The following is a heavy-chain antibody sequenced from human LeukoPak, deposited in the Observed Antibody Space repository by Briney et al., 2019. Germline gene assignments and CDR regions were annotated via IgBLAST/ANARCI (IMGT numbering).Heavy chain of an antibody. CDR1: GGSISSGGYY. D-gene: IGHD3-22*01. V-gene: IGHV4-31*03. CDR3: AREGSVVVISGIGAFDI. CDR2: IYYSGST. Sequence: PSQTLSLTCTVSGGSISSGGYYWSWIRQHPGKGLEWIGYIYYSGSTYYNPSLKSRVTISVDTSKNQFSLKLSSVTAADTAVYYCAREGSVVVISGIGAFDIWGQGTMVTVSS. J-gene: IGHJ3*02.